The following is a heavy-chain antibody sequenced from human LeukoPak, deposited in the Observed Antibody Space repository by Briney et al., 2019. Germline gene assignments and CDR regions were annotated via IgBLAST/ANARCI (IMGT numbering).Heavy chain of an antibody. V-gene: IGHV4-34*01. CDR1: GGSFTSYY. D-gene: IGHD5-12*01. CDR3: ACHAVRYSAYDREEDAFDI. CDR2: INHSGST. Sequence: SETLFLTCALYGGSFTSYYWRWIRQPPGKGLEWIGEINHSGSTKYNPSLKSRVTISVDTSTKQFFLRLTSVTAADTAVYYCACHAVRYSAYDREEDAFDIWGQGTMVTVSS. J-gene: IGHJ3*02.